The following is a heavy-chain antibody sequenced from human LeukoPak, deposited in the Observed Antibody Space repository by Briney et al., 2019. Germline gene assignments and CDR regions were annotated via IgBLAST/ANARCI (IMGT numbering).Heavy chain of an antibody. CDR1: GGSISTSSYC. J-gene: IGHJ4*02. CDR3: ARQSDYYDSSGSVGY. CDR2: VYYSGST. Sequence: SETLSLTCTVSGGSISTSSYCWGWIRQPPGKGLEWIGSVYYSGSTYYNPSLKSRVTISVDTSKNQFSLKLSSVTAADTAVYYCARQSDYYDSSGSVGYWGQGTLVTVSS. V-gene: IGHV4-39*01. D-gene: IGHD3-22*01.